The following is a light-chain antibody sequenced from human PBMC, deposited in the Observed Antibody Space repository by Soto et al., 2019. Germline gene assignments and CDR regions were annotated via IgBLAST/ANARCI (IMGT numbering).Light chain of an antibody. CDR2: GAS. CDR3: QQSNSWPIN. CDR1: QRISSSY. Sequence: IVLTQSPGTLSLSPGERVTLSCRASQRISSSYLAWYQQRPGQAPRLLIYGASTRATGIPARFSGSGSGTEFTLTISSLQSEDFAVYYCQQSNSWPINFGQGTRLEIK. V-gene: IGKV3-15*01. J-gene: IGKJ5*01.